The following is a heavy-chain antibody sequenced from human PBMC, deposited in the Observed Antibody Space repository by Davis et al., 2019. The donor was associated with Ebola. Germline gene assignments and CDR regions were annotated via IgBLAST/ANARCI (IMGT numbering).Heavy chain of an antibody. CDR1: GFTFSSYG. V-gene: IGHV3-48*01. CDR3: ARAGLRMDY. Sequence: GESLKISCAASGFTFSSYGMHWVRQAPGKGLEWVSYISSSSSTIYYADSVKGRFTISRDNSKNTLYLQMNSLRAEDMAVYYCARAGLRMDYWGQGTLVTVSS. CDR2: ISSSSSTI. D-gene: IGHD4-17*01. J-gene: IGHJ4*02.